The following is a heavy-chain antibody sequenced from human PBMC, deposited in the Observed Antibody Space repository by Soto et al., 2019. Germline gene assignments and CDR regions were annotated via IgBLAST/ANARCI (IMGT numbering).Heavy chain of an antibody. V-gene: IGHV3-23*01. D-gene: IGHD3-9*01. CDR1: GFTFSSYA. CDR2: LSSGGGST. CDR3: VRVGQGRYFDFDY. Sequence: GSLRLSCAASGFTFSSYAMSWVRQAPGKGLEWVSGLSSGGGSTYYEDSVKGRFTISRDNSKNTLYLEMNSLGAEDTALYYCVRVGQGRYFDFDYWGQGTLVTVSS. J-gene: IGHJ4*02.